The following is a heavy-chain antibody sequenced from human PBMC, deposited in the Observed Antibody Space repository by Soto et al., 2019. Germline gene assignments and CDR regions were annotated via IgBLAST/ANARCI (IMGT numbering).Heavy chain of an antibody. CDR2: IDHSGYA. CDR3: ARVREWFDP. D-gene: IGHD3-3*01. Sequence: SSETLSLTCAVYGGSFSGYYWNWIRQPPGKGLEWIGEIDHSGYANYNPSLKSRVTISVDTSKNQFSLRLTSVTAADTAVYYCARVREWFDPWGQGTLGTVS. J-gene: IGHJ5*02. CDR1: GGSFSGYY. V-gene: IGHV4-34*01.